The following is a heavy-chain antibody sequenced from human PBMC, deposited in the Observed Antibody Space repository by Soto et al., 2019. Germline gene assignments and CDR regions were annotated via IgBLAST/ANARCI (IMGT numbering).Heavy chain of an antibody. D-gene: IGHD2-2*01. CDR1: GGSVISGSYY. V-gene: IGHV4-61*01. J-gene: IGHJ5*02. CDR3: AREQGYCSSISCYNWFDP. CDR2: IYYGSS. Sequence: SETLSLTCTVSGGSVISGSYYFSWIRQPPGKGLEWIGYIYYGSSNYNPSLKSRVSISIDTSKNQFSLKLSSVTAADTAVYYCAREQGYCSSISCYNWFDPWGQGTLVTVSS.